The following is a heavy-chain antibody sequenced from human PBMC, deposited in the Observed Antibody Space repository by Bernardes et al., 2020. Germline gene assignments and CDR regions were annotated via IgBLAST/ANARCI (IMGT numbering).Heavy chain of an antibody. CDR2: INHSGST. V-gene: IGHV4-34*01. D-gene: IGHD3-16*02. CDR3: ARVRYEDYIWGSYRYFSSGFDY. Sequence: SETLSLTCAVYGGSFSGYYWSWIRQPPGKGLEWIGEINHSGSTNYNPSLKSRVTISVDTSKNQFSLKLSSVTAADTAVYYCARVRYEDYIWGSYRYFSSGFDYWGQGTLVTVSS. J-gene: IGHJ4*02. CDR1: GGSFSGYY.